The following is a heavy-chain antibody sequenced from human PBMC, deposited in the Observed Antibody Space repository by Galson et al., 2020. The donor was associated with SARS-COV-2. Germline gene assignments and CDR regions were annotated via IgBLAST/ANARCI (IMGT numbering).Heavy chain of an antibody. D-gene: IGHD3-22*01. CDR1: GYPFTAYY. Sequence: ASVKVSRKTSGYPFTAYYMHWVRQAPGQGLEWMGWINPKNGATNYAQKFQGWVTMTSATSISTASMELSRLKSDDTAVYYCARGEVVTAPYFYYAVDVWGQGTTVTVSS. V-gene: IGHV1-2*04. J-gene: IGHJ6*02. CDR2: INPKNGAT. CDR3: ARGEVVTAPYFYYAVDV.